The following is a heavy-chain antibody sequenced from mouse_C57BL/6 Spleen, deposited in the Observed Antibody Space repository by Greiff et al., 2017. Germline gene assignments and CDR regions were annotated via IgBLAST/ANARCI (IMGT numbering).Heavy chain of an antibody. V-gene: IGHV1-52*01. CDR3: ARWGLYDYEGYFEG. Sequence: QVQLQQPGAELVRPGSSVKLSCKASGYTFTSYWMHWVKQRPIQGLEWIGNIDPSDSDTHYNQKFKDKATLTVDKSSSTAYMQLSSLTSEDSAVYYCARWGLYDYEGYFEGWGTGTTVTVSS. J-gene: IGHJ1*03. CDR2: IDPSDSDT. D-gene: IGHD2-4*01. CDR1: GYTFTSYW.